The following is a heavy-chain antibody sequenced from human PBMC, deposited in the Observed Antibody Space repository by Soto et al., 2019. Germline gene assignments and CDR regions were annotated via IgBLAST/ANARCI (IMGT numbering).Heavy chain of an antibody. CDR3: ARGGGYCSSTSCYNYYGMDV. CDR2: IKQDGSEK. Sequence: AGGSLRLSCAAPGFTFSSYGMHWVRQAPGKGLEWVANIKQDGSEKYYVDSVKGRFTISRDNAKNSLYLQMNSLRAEDTAVYYCARGGGYCSSTSCYNYYGMDVWGQGTTVTVSS. V-gene: IGHV3-7*01. CDR1: GFTFSSYG. J-gene: IGHJ6*02. D-gene: IGHD2-2*02.